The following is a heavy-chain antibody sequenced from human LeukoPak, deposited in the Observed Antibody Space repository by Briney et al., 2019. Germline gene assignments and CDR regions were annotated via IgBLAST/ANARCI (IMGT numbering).Heavy chain of an antibody. CDR1: GGSISSYY. V-gene: IGHV4-59*01. D-gene: IGHD4-17*01. CDR2: IYYSGST. J-gene: IGHJ6*02. CDR3: ARTPPTTVTTYYYYGMDV. Sequence: SETLSLTCTVSGGSISSYYWSWIRQPPGKGLEWIGYIYYSGSTNYNPSLKSRVTISVDTSKNQFSLKLSSVTAADTAVYYCARTPPTTVTTYYYYGMDVWGQGTTVTVSS.